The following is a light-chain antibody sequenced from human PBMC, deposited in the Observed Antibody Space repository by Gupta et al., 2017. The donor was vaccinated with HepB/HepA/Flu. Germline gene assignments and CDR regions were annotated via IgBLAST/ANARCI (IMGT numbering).Light chain of an antibody. V-gene: IGKV4-1*01. CDR3: QQYYTTPLT. CDR2: WAS. Sequence: DIVMTQSPYSLAVSLGERATINCKSSQSVLYSSNNKNYLAWYQQKPGQPPKLLIHWASARESGVPDRFTGSGSVTDFTLTISSLQAEDVAVYYCQQYYTTPLTFGGGTRVEIK. J-gene: IGKJ4*01. CDR1: QSVLYSSNNKNY.